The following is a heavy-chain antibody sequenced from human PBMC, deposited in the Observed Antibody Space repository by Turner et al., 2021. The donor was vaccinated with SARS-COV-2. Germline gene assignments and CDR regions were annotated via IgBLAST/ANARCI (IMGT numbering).Heavy chain of an antibody. D-gene: IGHD6-19*01. J-gene: IGHJ3*02. CDR2: IYSGGST. Sequence: EVQLVESGGGLIEPGGSLRLSCAASGFTVSSNYMSWVRQAPGKGLEWVSVIYSGGSTYYADSVKGRFTISRDNAKNTLYLQMNSLRAEDKAVYYCARGYGSGWYQSGAFDIWGQGTMVTVSS. CDR1: GFTVSSNY. V-gene: IGHV3-53*01. CDR3: ARGYGSGWYQSGAFDI.